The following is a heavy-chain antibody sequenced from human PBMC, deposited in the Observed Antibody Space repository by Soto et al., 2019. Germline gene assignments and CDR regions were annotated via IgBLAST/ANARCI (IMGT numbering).Heavy chain of an antibody. CDR1: GFSLSNARMG. V-gene: IGHV2-26*01. J-gene: IGHJ5*02. CDR2: LFSNDEK. CDR3: ARIRRDSSRLFDP. D-gene: IGHD6-13*01. Sequence: QVTLKESGPVLVKPTETLTLTCTVSGFSLSNARMGVSWIRQPPGKALEWLAHLFSNDEKSYSTSLKSRLTISKDTSKRQVVLTMTNMDPVDTATYYCARIRRDSSRLFDPWGQGTLVTVSS.